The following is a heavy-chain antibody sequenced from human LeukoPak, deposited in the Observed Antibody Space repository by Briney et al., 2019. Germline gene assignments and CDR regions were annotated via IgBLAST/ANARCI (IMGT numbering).Heavy chain of an antibody. CDR2: INPNSGGT. D-gene: IGHD3-22*01. V-gene: IGHV1-2*02. CDR1: GYTFTGYY. J-gene: IGHJ4*02. Sequence: ASVKVSCKASGYTFTGYYMHWVRQAPGQGLEGMGWINPNSGGTNYAQKFQGRVTMTRGTSISTAYMELSRLRSDDTAVYYCAREVDYYHSSGYDYWGQGTLVTVSS. CDR3: AREVDYYHSSGYDY.